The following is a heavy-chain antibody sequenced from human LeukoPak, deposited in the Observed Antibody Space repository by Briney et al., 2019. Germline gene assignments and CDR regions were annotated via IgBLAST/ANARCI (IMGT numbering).Heavy chain of an antibody. J-gene: IGHJ5*02. Sequence: PSETLSLTCTVSGGSISSYYWSWIRQPPGKGLEWIGYIYYSGSTNYNPSLKSRVTTSVDTSKNQFSLKLSSVTAADTAIYYCARGYNWFDPWGQGTLVTVSS. V-gene: IGHV4-59*01. CDR1: GGSISSYY. CDR2: IYYSGST. CDR3: ARGYNWFDP.